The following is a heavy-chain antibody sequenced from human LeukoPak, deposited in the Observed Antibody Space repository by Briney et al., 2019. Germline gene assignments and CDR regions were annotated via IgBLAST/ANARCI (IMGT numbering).Heavy chain of an antibody. CDR3: ARGGLYDFWSGYLVNYYYYYMDV. V-gene: IGHV4-61*02. CDR1: GGSISSGSYY. Sequence: PSETLSLTCTVSGGSISSGSYYWSWIRQPAGKGLEWIGRVYTSGSTNYNPSLKSRVTISVDTSKNQFSLKLTSVTAADTAVYYCARGGLYDFWSGYLVNYYYYYMDVWGKGTTVTVSS. CDR2: VYTSGST. D-gene: IGHD3-3*01. J-gene: IGHJ6*03.